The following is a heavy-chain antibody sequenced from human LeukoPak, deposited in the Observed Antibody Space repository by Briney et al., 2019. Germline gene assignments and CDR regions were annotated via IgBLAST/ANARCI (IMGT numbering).Heavy chain of an antibody. D-gene: IGHD1-26*01. Sequence: ASVKVSCKASGGTFSSYAISWVRQAPGQGLEWMGGIIPIFGTANYAQKFQGRVTITTDESTSTAYMELSSLRSEDTAVYYCARGTPKWEPPGYWGQGTLVIFSS. CDR1: GGTFSSYA. CDR2: IIPIFGTA. V-gene: IGHV1-69*05. CDR3: ARGTPKWEPPGY. J-gene: IGHJ4*02.